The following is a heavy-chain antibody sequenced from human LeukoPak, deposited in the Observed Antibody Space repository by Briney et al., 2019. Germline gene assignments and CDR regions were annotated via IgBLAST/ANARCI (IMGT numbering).Heavy chain of an antibody. V-gene: IGHV4-30-2*01. CDR3: ARFSPRAMGNYLDF. CDR1: GGSISSGSYS. Sequence: MPSQTLSLTCAVSGGSISSGSYSWSWIRQPPGKGLEWIGYIYLRGSTYYNPSLKSRVILSLDKSPNQFSLNLSSVTAADTAVYYCARFSPRAMGNYLDFWGQGTLVTVSS. J-gene: IGHJ4*02. CDR2: IYLRGST. D-gene: IGHD7-27*01.